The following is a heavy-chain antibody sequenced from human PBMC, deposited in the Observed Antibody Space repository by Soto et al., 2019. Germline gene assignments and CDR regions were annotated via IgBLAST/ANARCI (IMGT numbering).Heavy chain of an antibody. D-gene: IGHD2-2*01. CDR2: ISVSGFGT. CDR3: AKLGYCSSTSCPTFNH. CDR1: GFTFSSYA. Sequence: EVRLLDSGGGLVQPGGSLRLSCAASGFTFSSYAMTWVRQAPGKGLEWVSTISVSGFGTYYADSVKGRFTISRDNSKNAQYLQMNSLRAEDTAVYYCAKLGYCSSTSCPTFNHWGQGTPVTVSS. V-gene: IGHV3-23*01. J-gene: IGHJ5*02.